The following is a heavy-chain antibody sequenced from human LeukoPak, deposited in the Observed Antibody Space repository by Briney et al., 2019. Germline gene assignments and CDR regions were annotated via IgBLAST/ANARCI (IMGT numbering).Heavy chain of an antibody. D-gene: IGHD2-2*01. CDR2: IYYSGST. CDR1: GGSISSSSYY. CDR3: ARATYIDIVVVPAEGFDP. V-gene: IGHV4-39*07. J-gene: IGHJ5*02. Sequence: PSETLSLTCTVSGGSISSSSYYWGWIRQPPGKGLEWFGSIYYSGSTYYNPSLKSRVTISVDTSKNQFSLKLSSVTAADTAVYYCARATYIDIVVVPAEGFDPWGQGTLVTVSS.